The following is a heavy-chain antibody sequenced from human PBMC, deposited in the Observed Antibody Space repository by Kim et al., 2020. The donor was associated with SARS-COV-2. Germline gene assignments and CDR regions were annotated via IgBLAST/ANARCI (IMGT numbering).Heavy chain of an antibody. CDR2: NYAGST. Sequence: SETLSLTCNVSGGSISSYYWSWIRQPPGKGLEWIGYNYAGSTNYNPSLKSRVTISIDTTKNQISLNLTSVTPADTAVYYCARGECSKTTCYYYYYGMDVWGQGTTVTVSS. V-gene: IGHV4-59*01. J-gene: IGHJ6*02. CDR1: GGSISSYY. D-gene: IGHD2-2*01. CDR3: ARGECSKTTCYYYYYGMDV.